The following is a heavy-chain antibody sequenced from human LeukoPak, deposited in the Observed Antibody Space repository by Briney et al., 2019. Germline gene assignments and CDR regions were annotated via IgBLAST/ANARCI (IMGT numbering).Heavy chain of an antibody. D-gene: IGHD3-10*01. CDR2: IYTSGST. J-gene: IGHJ5*02. CDR3: ARDRSGSGSYYNVMGNWFDP. Sequence: SETLSLTCTVSGGSISSYYWSWIRQPAGKGLEWIGRIYTSGSTNYNPSLKSRVTMSVDTSKNQFSLKLSSVTAADTAVYYCARDRSGSGSYYNVMGNWFDPWGQGTLVTVSS. CDR1: GGSISSYY. V-gene: IGHV4-4*07.